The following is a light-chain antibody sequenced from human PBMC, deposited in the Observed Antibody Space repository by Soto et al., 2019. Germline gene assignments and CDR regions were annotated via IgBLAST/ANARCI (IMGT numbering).Light chain of an antibody. J-gene: IGKJ2*01. CDR2: KIS. CDR3: MQATQYPPYT. Sequence: DLVMTQTPLSSPVTLGQPASISCKSSQSLLHSDGNTYLSWLHQRPGQPLRLLIYKISNRLSGVPDRFSGSGAGTDFTLKISRVEAEDVGVYYFMQATQYPPYTFGQGTKLEIK. CDR1: QSLLHSDGNTY. V-gene: IGKV2-24*01.